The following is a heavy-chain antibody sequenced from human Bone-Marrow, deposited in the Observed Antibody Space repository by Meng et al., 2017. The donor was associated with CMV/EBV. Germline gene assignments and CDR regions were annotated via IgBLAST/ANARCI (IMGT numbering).Heavy chain of an antibody. Sequence: ASVKVSCKASGYTFTSYDINWVRQATGQGLEWMGWMNPNSGNTGYAQKFQGRVTITRNTSISTAYMELSSLRSEDTAVYYCARVRNTDGMDVWGQGTTGTVSS. CDR3: ARVRNTDGMDV. J-gene: IGHJ6*02. V-gene: IGHV1-8*03. D-gene: IGHD2-2*02. CDR1: GYTFTSYD. CDR2: MNPNSGNT.